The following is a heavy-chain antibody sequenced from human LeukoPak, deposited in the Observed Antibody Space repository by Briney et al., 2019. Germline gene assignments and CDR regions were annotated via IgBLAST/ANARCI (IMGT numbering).Heavy chain of an antibody. CDR3: AKGYSSSWLGYFDH. J-gene: IGHJ4*02. CDR1: RFTFSGYG. V-gene: IGHV3-30*18. CDR2: ISYDGSNK. Sequence: GGSLRLSCAASRFTFSGYGIHWVRQAPGKGLEWVAVISYDGSNKYYADSVKGRFTISRDNSKNTLYLQMNSLRAEDTAVYYCAKGYSSSWLGYFDHWGRGTLDTVSS. D-gene: IGHD6-13*01.